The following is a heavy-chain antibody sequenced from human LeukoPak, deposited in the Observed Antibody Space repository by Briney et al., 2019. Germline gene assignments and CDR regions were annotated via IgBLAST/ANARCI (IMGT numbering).Heavy chain of an antibody. D-gene: IGHD5-18*01. J-gene: IGHJ6*02. CDR2: IYYSGST. V-gene: IGHV4-59*01. CDR3: ARHYSKYYYYGVDV. Sequence: SETLSLTCTVSGGSLSSYYWSWIRQPPGKGLEWIGYIYYSGSTDYNPSLKSRLTISVDTSKNQFSLKLNSVTAADTAVYYCARHYSKYYYYGVDVWGQGTTVTVSS. CDR1: GGSLSSYY.